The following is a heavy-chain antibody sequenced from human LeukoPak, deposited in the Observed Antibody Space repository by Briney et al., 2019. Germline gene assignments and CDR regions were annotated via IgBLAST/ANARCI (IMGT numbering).Heavy chain of an antibody. D-gene: IGHD1-26*01. Sequence: SETLSLTCTVSGGSISSYYWSWIRQPPGKGLEWIGYIYYSGSTNHNPSLKSRVTISVDTSKNQFSLKPSSVTAADTAVYYCAREVGATADGAFDIWGQGTMVTVSS. CDR1: GGSISSYY. CDR3: AREVGATADGAFDI. J-gene: IGHJ3*02. CDR2: IYYSGST. V-gene: IGHV4-59*01.